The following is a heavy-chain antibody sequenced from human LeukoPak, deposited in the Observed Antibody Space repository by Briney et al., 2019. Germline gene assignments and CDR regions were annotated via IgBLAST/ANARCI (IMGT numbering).Heavy chain of an antibody. CDR3: ARMSGWYSN. Sequence: ASVKVSCKASGYTFISYGISWVRQAPGQGLEWMGWISAYNGNTNYAQKLQGRVTMTRNTSISTAYMELSSLRSEDTAVYYCARMSGWYSNWGQGTLVTVSS. J-gene: IGHJ4*02. CDR2: ISAYNGNT. D-gene: IGHD6-19*01. V-gene: IGHV1-18*01. CDR1: GYTFISYG.